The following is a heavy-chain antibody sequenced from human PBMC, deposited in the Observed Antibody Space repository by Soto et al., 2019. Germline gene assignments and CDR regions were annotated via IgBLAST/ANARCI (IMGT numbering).Heavy chain of an antibody. CDR2: VAYDGSYQ. Sequence: QVQLVESGGGVVQPGRSLRLSCAASGFSISSYGMHWVRQTPGKGLQWVAVVAYDGSYQHYADSVKGRFTISRDISKNTLFLEMDSLKPEDTAVYYSANDHVNSGPSPDWFDPWSQGTLVTVSS. CDR3: ANDHVNSGPSPDWFDP. V-gene: IGHV3-30*18. D-gene: IGHD6-19*01. CDR1: GFSISSYG. J-gene: IGHJ5*02.